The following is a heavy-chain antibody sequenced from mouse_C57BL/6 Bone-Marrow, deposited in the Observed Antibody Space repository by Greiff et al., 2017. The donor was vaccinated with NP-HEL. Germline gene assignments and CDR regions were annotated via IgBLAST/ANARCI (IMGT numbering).Heavy chain of an antibody. J-gene: IGHJ1*03. D-gene: IGHD4-1*01. V-gene: IGHV7-1*01. Sequence: EVKVVESGGGLVQSGRSLRLSCATSGFTFSDFYMEWVRQAPGKGLEWIAASRNKANDYTTEYSASVKGRFIVSRDTSQSILYLQMNALRAEDTAIYYCARDGTGEGWYFDVWGTGTTVTVSS. CDR2: SRNKANDYTT. CDR1: GFTFSDFY. CDR3: ARDGTGEGWYFDV.